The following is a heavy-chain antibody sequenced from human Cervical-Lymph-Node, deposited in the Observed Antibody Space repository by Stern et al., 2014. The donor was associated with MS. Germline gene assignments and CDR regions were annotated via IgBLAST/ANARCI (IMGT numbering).Heavy chain of an antibody. D-gene: IGHD4-17*01. CDR1: GFTFSSYS. CDR3: ARVGGDLGG. V-gene: IGHV3-21*01. J-gene: IGHJ4*02. Sequence: EVQLEESGGGLVKPGGSLRLSCAASGFTFSSYSMNWVRQAPGKGLEWVASISSSRSYIFYADSVKGRFTISRDNAKNSVYLQMNSLRVEDTAVYYCARVGGDLGGWGQGTLVTVSS. CDR2: ISSSRSYI.